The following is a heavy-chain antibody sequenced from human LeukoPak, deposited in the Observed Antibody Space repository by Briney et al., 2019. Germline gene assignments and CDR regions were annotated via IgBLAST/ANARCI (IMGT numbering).Heavy chain of an antibody. D-gene: IGHD6-19*01. CDR2: IYSGGST. Sequence: GGSLRLSCAASGFTVSSNYMSWVRQAPGKGLEWVSVIYSGGSTYYADSVKGRFTISRDNSKNTLYLQMNSLRAEDTAVYYCARDRADPRLDYYYGMDVWGRGTTVTVSS. CDR3: ARDRADPRLDYYYGMDV. CDR1: GFTVSSNY. V-gene: IGHV3-53*01. J-gene: IGHJ6*02.